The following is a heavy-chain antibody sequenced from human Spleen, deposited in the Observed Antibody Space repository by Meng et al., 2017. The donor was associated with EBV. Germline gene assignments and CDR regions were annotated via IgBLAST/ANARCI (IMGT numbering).Heavy chain of an antibody. CDR1: GYPFTSFT. CDR2: INAGNGNT. Sequence: VHLVQSGAEVQKPGASVKVSCKASGYPFTSFTIHWVRQAPGQRPEWMGWINAGNGNTKFSQKFQGRIASTRDTAASTAFMELSSLSPEDTAVYYCACLGGNSYAWDDWGQGTLVTVSS. CDR3: ACLGGNSYAWDD. D-gene: IGHD4-23*01. J-gene: IGHJ4*02. V-gene: IGHV1-3*01.